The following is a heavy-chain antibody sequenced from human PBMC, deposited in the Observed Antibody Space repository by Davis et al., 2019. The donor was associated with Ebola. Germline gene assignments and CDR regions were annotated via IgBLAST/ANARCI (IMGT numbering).Heavy chain of an antibody. CDR2: IGTAGDT. CDR3: ARANGELRYFDWLSTGTRGVGYGMDV. J-gene: IGHJ6*04. CDR1: GFTFSSYD. V-gene: IGHV3-13*01. Sequence: PGGSLRLSCAASGFTFSSYDMHWVRQATGKGLEWVSAIGTAGDTYYPGSVKGRFTISRENAKNSLYLQMNSLRAGDTAVYYCARANGELRYFDWLSTGTRGVGYGMDVWGKGTTVTVSS. D-gene: IGHD3-9*01.